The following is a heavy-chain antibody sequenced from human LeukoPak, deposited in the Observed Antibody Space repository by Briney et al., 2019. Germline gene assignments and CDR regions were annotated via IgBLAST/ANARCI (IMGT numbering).Heavy chain of an antibody. CDR1: GFTFSSYG. CDR3: AKDPHHYYDSSGFPFYFDY. Sequence: GGSLRLSCAASGFTFSSYGMHWVRQAPGKGLEWVAFIRYDGSNKYYADSVKGRFTISRDNSKNTLYLQMNSLRAEDTAVYYCAKDPHHYYDSSGFPFYFDYWGQGTLVTVSS. V-gene: IGHV3-30*02. J-gene: IGHJ4*02. D-gene: IGHD3-22*01. CDR2: IRYDGSNK.